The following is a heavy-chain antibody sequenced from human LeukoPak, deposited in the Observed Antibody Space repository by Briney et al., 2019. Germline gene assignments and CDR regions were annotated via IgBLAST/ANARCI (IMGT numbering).Heavy chain of an antibody. CDR1: GFTFSSYG. D-gene: IGHD2-15*01. V-gene: IGHV3-30*18. CDR2: ISYDGSNK. Sequence: GGSLRLSCAASGFTFSSYGMHWVRQAPGKGLEWVAVISYDGSNKYYADSVKGRFTISRDNSKNTLYLQMNSLRAEDTAVYCCAKDRGYCSGGSCYYFDYWGQGTLVTVSS. J-gene: IGHJ4*02. CDR3: AKDRGYCSGGSCYYFDY.